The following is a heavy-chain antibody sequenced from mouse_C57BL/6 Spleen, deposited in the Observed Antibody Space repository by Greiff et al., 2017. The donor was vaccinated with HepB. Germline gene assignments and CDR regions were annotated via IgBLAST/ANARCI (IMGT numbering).Heavy chain of an antibody. V-gene: IGHV1-4*01. D-gene: IGHD6-1*01. CDR2: INPSSGYT. CDR3: ARESLAMDY. J-gene: IGHJ4*01. Sequence: QVQLQQSGAELARPGASVKMSCKASGYTFTIYTMHWVKQRPGQGLEWIGYINPSSGYTKYNQKFKDKATLTADKSSSTAYMQLSSLTSEDSAVYYCARESLAMDYWGQGTSVTVSS. CDR1: GYTFTIYT.